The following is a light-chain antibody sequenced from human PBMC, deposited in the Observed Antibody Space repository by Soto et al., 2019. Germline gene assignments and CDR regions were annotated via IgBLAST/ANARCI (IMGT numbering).Light chain of an antibody. Sequence: QSALTQPPSVSGSPGQSVTISCTGATSDVGSYYRVSWFQLPPGTAPKLMIFEVSNRPSGVPDRFSGSKSGNTASLTISGRQAEDEADYYCSSYTTTIVVFGGGTQLPVL. CDR3: SSYTTTIVV. CDR2: EVS. J-gene: IGLJ2*01. CDR1: TSDVGSYYR. V-gene: IGLV2-18*02.